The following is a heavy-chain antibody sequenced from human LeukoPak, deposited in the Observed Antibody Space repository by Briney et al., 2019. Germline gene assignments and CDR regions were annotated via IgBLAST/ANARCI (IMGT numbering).Heavy chain of an antibody. CDR1: GFTVSSNY. D-gene: IGHD3-16*01. Sequence: GGSLRLSCAASGFTVSSNYMSWVRQAPGKGLEWVSVIYSGGRGTTYSADSVKGRFTISRDNSKNTVYLQMNSLRAEHTAVYYCARDPASSGLAAFEIWGQGTMVTVSS. CDR3: ARDPASSGLAAFEI. V-gene: IGHV3-53*01. J-gene: IGHJ3*02. CDR2: IYSGGRGTT.